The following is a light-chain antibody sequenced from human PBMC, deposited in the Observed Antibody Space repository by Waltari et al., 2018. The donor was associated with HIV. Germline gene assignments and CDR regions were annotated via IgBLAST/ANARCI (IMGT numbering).Light chain of an antibody. CDR2: SNN. J-gene: IGLJ2*01. Sequence: QSVLTQPPSASGTPGQRVTISCSGSSSNIGSNTVNWYQQLPGTAPKLLLSSNNQRPSGVPDRFSGSKSGTSASLAISGLQSEDEADYYCAAWDDSLNGRVFGGGTKLTVL. CDR1: SSNIGSNT. CDR3: AAWDDSLNGRV. V-gene: IGLV1-44*01.